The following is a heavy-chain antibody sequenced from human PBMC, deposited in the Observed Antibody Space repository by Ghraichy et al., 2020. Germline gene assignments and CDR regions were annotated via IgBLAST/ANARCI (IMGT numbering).Heavy chain of an antibody. Sequence: LSLTCVASGFTFSDYHMNWVRQVPGKGLEWVSAISRTATYIYYRDSVKGRFIISRDNTKNSLFLQMNSLRVDDAAVYYCARDSDFYDSRGYPDAFDLWGQGTMVTVSS. CDR2: ISRTATYI. CDR1: GFTFSDYH. D-gene: IGHD3-22*01. V-gene: IGHV3-21*01. CDR3: ARDSDFYDSRGYPDAFDL. J-gene: IGHJ3*01.